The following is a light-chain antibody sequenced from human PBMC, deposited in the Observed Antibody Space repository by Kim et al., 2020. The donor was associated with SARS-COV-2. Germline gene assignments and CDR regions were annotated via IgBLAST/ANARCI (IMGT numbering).Light chain of an antibody. J-gene: IGKJ1*01. Sequence: SPGERASPSCRASQTVSSIYLAWYQQKPGQAPRLIMYDISIRASGIPDRFSGSGSGTDFTLTISRLEPEDFAVYYCQQYADSPPTFGQGTKVDIK. V-gene: IGKV3-20*01. CDR2: DIS. CDR3: QQYADSPPT. CDR1: QTVSSIY.